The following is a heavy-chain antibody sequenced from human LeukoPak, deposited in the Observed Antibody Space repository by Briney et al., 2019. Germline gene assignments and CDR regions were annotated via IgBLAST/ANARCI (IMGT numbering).Heavy chain of an antibody. CDR2: TYDSGSS. D-gene: IGHD2-2*01. CDR1: GGSMRNYY. J-gene: IGHJ4*02. Sequence: SETLSLTCAVSGGSMRNYYWSWIRHPPGKGLEWIGYTYDSGSSTYNPSLRSRVSISIDTSKNQFSLNLSSVTAADTAVYYCARGWASSWYYFDFWGQGTLVTVSS. CDR3: ARGWASSWYYFDF. V-gene: IGHV4-59*01.